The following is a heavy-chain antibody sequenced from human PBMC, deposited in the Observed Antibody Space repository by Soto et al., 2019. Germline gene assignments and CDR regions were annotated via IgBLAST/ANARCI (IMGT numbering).Heavy chain of an antibody. J-gene: IGHJ4*02. CDR1: GGSISSYY. CDR2: IYYSGST. CDR3: ARTAYYYDSSGYYLDSYFDY. Sequence: SETLSLTCTVSGGSISSYYWSWIRQPPGKGLEWIGYIYYSGSTNYNPSLKSRVTISVDTSKNQFSLKLSSVTAADTAVYYCARTAYYYDSSGYYLDSYFDYWGQGTLVTVSS. D-gene: IGHD3-22*01. V-gene: IGHV4-59*01.